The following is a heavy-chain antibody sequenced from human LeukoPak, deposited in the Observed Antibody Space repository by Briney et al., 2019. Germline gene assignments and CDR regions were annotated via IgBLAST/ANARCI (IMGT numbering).Heavy chain of an antibody. Sequence: SETLSLACTVSGGSISSGDYYWNWIRQPPGKGLEWIGYIYYSGSTYYNPSLKSRVAISVDTSKNQFSLKLSSVTAADTAVYYCARAPYSYALNFWGLGTLVTVSS. J-gene: IGHJ4*02. D-gene: IGHD5-18*01. CDR1: GGSISSGDYY. CDR2: IYYSGST. V-gene: IGHV4-30-4*01. CDR3: ARAPYSYALNF.